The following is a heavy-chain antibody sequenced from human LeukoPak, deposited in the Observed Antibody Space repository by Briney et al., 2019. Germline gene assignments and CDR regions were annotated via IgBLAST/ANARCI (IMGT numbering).Heavy chain of an antibody. CDR3: AADPYCSSTSCYLFDY. CDR1: GFTFTSSA. Sequence: SVKVSCKASGFTFTSSAMQWVRQARGQRLEWIGWIVVGSGNTNYAQKFQERVTITRDMSTSTAYMELSSLRSEDTAVYYCAADPYCSSTSCYLFDYWGQGTLSPSPQ. V-gene: IGHV1-58*02. J-gene: IGHJ4*02. D-gene: IGHD2-2*01. CDR2: IVVGSGNT.